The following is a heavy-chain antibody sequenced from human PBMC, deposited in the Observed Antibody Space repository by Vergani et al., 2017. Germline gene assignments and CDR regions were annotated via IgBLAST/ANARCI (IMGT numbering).Heavy chain of an antibody. CDR3: ARGRQWRLTEYLYGMDV. CDR1: GYTFTNYP. Sequence: QVPLLQSGSELKKPGASVRISCEASGYTFTNYPLIWVRQAPGQGLEFMGWINTNSGNPTYAPGFTGRFVFSLDTSVSTAYLQISGLKAEDSAVYYCARGRQWRLTEYLYGMDVWGQGTLVTVSS. D-gene: IGHD6-19*01. V-gene: IGHV7-4-1*02. J-gene: IGHJ6*02. CDR2: INTNSGNP.